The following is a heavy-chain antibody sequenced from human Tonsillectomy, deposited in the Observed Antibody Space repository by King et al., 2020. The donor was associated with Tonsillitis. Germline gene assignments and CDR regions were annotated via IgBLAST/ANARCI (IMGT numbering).Heavy chain of an antibody. D-gene: IGHD6-19*01. V-gene: IGHV3-48*03. Sequence: VQLVESGGGLVQPGGSLRLSCAASGFTFSSYEMNWVRQAPGKGREWVSYISSSGSTIYSADSVKGRFTISRDNAKNSLYLQMNSLRAEDTAVYYCARVNGWYGFDYWGQGTLVTVSS. CDR1: GFTFSSYE. J-gene: IGHJ4*02. CDR3: ARVNGWYGFDY. CDR2: ISSSGSTI.